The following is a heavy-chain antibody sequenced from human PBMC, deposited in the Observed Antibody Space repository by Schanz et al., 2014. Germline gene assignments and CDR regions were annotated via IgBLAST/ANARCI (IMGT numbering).Heavy chain of an antibody. V-gene: IGHV3-48*01. CDR3: ARDLPRTFLFDY. Sequence: DVHLLESGGGLVQPGGSLRLSCAASEFTFSTDAMSWVRQAPGKGLEWVSYISSSSSTRYYADSVKGRFTISRDNAKNSLFLQMNSLRAEDTAVYYCARDLPRTFLFDYWGQGTLVTVSS. J-gene: IGHJ4*02. CDR2: ISSSSSTR. CDR1: EFTFSTDA.